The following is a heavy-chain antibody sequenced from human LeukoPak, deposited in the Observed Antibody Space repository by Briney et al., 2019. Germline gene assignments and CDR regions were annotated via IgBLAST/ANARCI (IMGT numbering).Heavy chain of an antibody. CDR1: GFSFSTFG. Sequence: GRPLRLPCAPCGFSFSTFGFLWVRPAPGKGLEWVAFIFYDGCDTLYADSVMGRFTLSIDDSENTLYLQMDTLRAEDTAVYYCVRVSKIRGVIPEGEFDYWGQGTLVTVSS. CDR3: VRVSKIRGVIPEGEFDY. V-gene: IGHV3-30*03. J-gene: IGHJ4*02. CDR2: IFYDGCDT. D-gene: IGHD3-10*01.